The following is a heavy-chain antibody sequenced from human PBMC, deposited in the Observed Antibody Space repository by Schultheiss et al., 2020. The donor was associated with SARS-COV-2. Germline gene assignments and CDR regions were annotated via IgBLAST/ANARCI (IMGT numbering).Heavy chain of an antibody. Sequence: GESLKISCAASRFTFSNYGMHWVRQAPGKGLQWVAVIFSDGNTKYYVDSVKGRFTISRDNSKNTLSLQMNSLTAEDTAVYYCAKDASSSGWYLNWYFDLWGRGTLVTVSS. V-gene: IGHV3-30*18. J-gene: IGHJ2*01. CDR3: AKDASSSGWYLNWYFDL. D-gene: IGHD6-19*01. CDR2: IFSDGNTK. CDR1: RFTFSNYG.